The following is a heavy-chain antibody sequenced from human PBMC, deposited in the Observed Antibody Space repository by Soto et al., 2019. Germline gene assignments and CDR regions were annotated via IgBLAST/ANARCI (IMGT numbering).Heavy chain of an antibody. Sequence: QVQLVQSGAEVKKPGASVKGSCKASGYTFTSYYMHWVRQAPGQGLEWMGIINPSGGSTSYAQKFQGRVTMTRDTATSTVYMELSSLRSEDTAVYYCARSGEGGATHYYYGMDVWGQGTTVTVSS. CDR1: GYTFTSYY. J-gene: IGHJ6*02. CDR2: INPSGGST. V-gene: IGHV1-46*01. CDR3: ARSGEGGATHYYYGMDV. D-gene: IGHD1-26*01.